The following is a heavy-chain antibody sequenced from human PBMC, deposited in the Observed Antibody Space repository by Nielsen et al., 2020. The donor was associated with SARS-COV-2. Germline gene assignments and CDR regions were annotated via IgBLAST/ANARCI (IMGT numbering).Heavy chain of an antibody. V-gene: IGHV3-9*01. J-gene: IGHJ4*02. CDR2: ISWNSNSI. D-gene: IGHD3-10*01. Sequence: GGSLRLSCAASGFTFDDYALHWVRQAPGKGLEWVSGISWNSNSIAYADSVKGRFTISRDNAKNSLYLQMNSLRAEDTALYYCAKDGNYYGSRMDVWGQGTLVTVSS. CDR1: GFTFDDYA. CDR3: AKDGNYYGSRMDV.